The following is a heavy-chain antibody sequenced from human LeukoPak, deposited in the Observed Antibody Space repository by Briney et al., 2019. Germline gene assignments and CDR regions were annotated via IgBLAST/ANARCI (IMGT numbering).Heavy chain of an antibody. D-gene: IGHD3-22*01. CDR3: ATRPRDSSGYYLGAFDG. CDR1: GFIFSSYA. J-gene: IGHJ3*01. V-gene: IGHV3-23*01. CDR2: IGASGADT. Sequence: PGGSLRLSCEASGFIFSSYAMAWVRQAPGKGLDWVSVIGASGADTYYSDSAKGRFTVSRDNPKDTLFLHMSSLRAEDTAVYSCATRPRDSSGYYLGAFDGWGQGTTVTVSS.